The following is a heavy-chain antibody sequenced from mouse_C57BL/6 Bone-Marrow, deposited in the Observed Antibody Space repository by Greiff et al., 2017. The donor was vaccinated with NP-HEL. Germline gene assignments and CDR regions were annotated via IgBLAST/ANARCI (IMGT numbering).Heavy chain of an antibody. CDR1: GYAFSSSW. CDR3: ARWPLITTVGVPDV. D-gene: IGHD1-1*01. V-gene: IGHV1-82*01. CDR2: IYPGDGDT. J-gene: IGHJ1*03. Sequence: QVQLKQSGPELVKPGASVKISCKASGYAFSSSWMSWVKQRPGKGLEWIGRIYPGDGDTNYNGKFKGKATLTADKSSSTAYMQLSSLTSEDSAVYFCARWPLITTVGVPDVWGTGTTVTVSS.